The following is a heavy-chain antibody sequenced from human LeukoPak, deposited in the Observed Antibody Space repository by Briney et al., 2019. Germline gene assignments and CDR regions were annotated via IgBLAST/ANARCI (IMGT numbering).Heavy chain of an antibody. V-gene: IGHV1-69*13. CDR3: ARGRNFYYFDY. CDR2: IIPIFGTA. CDR1: GGTFSSYA. J-gene: IGHJ4*02. D-gene: IGHD3-3*01. Sequence: GASVKVSCKASGGTFSSYAISWVRQAPGQGLEWMGGIIPIFGTANYAQKFQGRVTITADESTSTAYMELNSLRGEDTAVYYCARGRNFYYFDYWGQGALVTVSS.